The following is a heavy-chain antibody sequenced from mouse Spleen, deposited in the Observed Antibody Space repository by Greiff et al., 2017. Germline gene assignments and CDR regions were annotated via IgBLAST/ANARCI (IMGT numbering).Heavy chain of an antibody. CDR2: IYPGSGNT. Sequence: VQLQQSGAELVRPGASVKLSCKASGYTFTDSYINWVKQRPGQGLEWIARIYPGSGNTYYNEKFKGKATLTAEKSSGTAYMQLSSLTSEDSAVYFCAREEDHWYFDVWGAGTTVTVSS. CDR3: AREEDHWYFDV. V-gene: IGHV1-76*01. CDR1: GYTFTDSY. J-gene: IGHJ1*01.